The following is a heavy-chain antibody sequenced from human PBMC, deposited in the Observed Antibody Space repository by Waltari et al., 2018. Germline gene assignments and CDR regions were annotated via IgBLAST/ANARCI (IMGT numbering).Heavy chain of an antibody. CDR3: ARHWKKSGYRFDP. Sequence: QLQLQESGPGLVTHSETLSLTCPVSGGSLSSSSYYWGWIRQSPGKGLEWIGSIYYSGSTYYNPTLKSRVTISGDTSKNQFSLKLSSVTAADTAVYYCARHWKKSGYRFDPWGQGTLVTVSS. CDR1: GGSLSSSSYY. V-gene: IGHV4-39*01. CDR2: IYYSGST. D-gene: IGHD5-12*01. J-gene: IGHJ5*02.